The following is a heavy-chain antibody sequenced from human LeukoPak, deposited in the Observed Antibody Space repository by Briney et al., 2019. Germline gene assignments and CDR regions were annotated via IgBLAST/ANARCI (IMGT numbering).Heavy chain of an antibody. J-gene: IGHJ4*02. V-gene: IGHV3-30*18. CDR1: GFTFSSYG. CDR3: AKFEGDDYVWGPIDY. D-gene: IGHD3-16*01. CDR2: ISYDGSNK. Sequence: GGSLRLSCAASGFTFSSYGMHWVRQAPGKGLEWVAVISYDGSNKYYADSVKGRFTISRDNSKNTLYLQMNSLRAEDTAVYYCAKFEGDDYVWGPIDYWGQGTLVTVSS.